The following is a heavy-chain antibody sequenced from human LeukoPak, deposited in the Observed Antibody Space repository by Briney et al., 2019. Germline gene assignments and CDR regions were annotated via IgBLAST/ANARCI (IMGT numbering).Heavy chain of an antibody. Sequence: ASVKVSCKASGGTFSSYAISWVRQAPGQGLEWMGGIIPIFGTANYAQKFQGRVTITTDESTSTAYMELSSLRSEDTAVYYCARAGQPRQEYSPFDYWGQGTLVTVSS. J-gene: IGHJ4*02. CDR1: GGTFSSYA. D-gene: IGHD5-12*01. V-gene: IGHV1-69*05. CDR2: IIPIFGTA. CDR3: ARAGQPRQEYSPFDY.